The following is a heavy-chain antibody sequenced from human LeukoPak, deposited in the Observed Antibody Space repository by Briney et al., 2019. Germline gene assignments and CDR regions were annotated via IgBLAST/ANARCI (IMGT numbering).Heavy chain of an antibody. V-gene: IGHV1-8*01. D-gene: IGHD2/OR15-2a*01. CDR1: GYTFTSYD. Sequence: GASVKVSCKASGYTFTSYDINWVRQATGQGLEWMGWMNPNSGNTGYAQKFQGRVTVTRDTSTSTVHMELSSLRSEDTAVYYCARGQNKCLGHWGQGTLVTVSS. CDR2: MNPNSGNT. CDR3: ARGQNKCLGH. J-gene: IGHJ4*02.